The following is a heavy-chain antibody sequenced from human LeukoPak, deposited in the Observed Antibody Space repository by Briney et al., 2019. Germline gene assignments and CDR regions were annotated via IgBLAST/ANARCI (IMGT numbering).Heavy chain of an antibody. J-gene: IGHJ4*01. D-gene: IGHD2-8*01. CDR3: STDPRLLMY. Sequence: GGSLRLSCAASGFTFSDYYMSWIRQTPGKGLEWLAYISGSGSDIYYADSVKGRFTISRDNAKNSPYLQMNSLRPEDTALYYCSTDPRLLMYWGHGTLVTVSS. CDR2: ISGSGSDI. CDR1: GFTFSDYY. V-gene: IGHV3-11*01.